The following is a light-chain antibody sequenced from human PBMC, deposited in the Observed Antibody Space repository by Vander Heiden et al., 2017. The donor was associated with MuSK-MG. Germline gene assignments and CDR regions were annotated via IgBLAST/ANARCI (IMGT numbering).Light chain of an antibody. Sequence: DIQMTQSPSSLSASIGDRVTITCRTSQSINRYLNWYQQKPGKTPKLLIYLASSLQSGVSSGFSGSGSGTDFTLTISSLQPEDFATYYCQQSYSTPNTFGGGTKVEVK. CDR1: QSINRY. J-gene: IGKJ4*01. CDR3: QQSYSTPNT. V-gene: IGKV1-39*01. CDR2: LAS.